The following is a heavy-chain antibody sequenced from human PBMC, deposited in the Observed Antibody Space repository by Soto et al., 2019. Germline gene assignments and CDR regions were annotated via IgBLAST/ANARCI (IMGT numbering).Heavy chain of an antibody. J-gene: IGHJ3*02. D-gene: IGHD3-22*01. CDR3: AKEGTTMIVVVRAFDI. V-gene: IGHV3-23*01. Sequence: GSLRLSCAASGFTFSSYAMSWVRQAPGKGLEWVSAISGSGGSTYYADSVKGRFTIPRDNSKNTLYLQMNSLRAEDTAVYYCAKEGTTMIVVVRAFDIWGQGTMVTVSS. CDR2: ISGSGGST. CDR1: GFTFSSYA.